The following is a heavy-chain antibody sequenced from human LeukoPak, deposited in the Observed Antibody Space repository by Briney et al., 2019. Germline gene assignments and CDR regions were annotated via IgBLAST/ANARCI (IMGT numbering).Heavy chain of an antibody. J-gene: IGHJ6*02. D-gene: IGHD2-15*01. CDR2: IYYSGST. CDR1: GGSISSYY. V-gene: IGHV4-59*01. Sequence: PSETLSLTCTVSGGSISSYYWSWIRQPPGKGLEWIGYIYYSGSTNYNPSLKNRVTISVDTSKNQFSLKLSSVTAADTAVYYCARGISYCSGGSCYSYYYGMDVWGQGTTVTVSS. CDR3: ARGISYCSGGSCYSYYYGMDV.